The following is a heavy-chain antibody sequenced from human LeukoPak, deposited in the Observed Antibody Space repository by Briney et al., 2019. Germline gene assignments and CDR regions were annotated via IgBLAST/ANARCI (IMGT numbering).Heavy chain of an antibody. CDR3: VRASRIVPF. Sequence: GGSLRLSWAASGFTFSNYWMHWVRQAPGKGLVWVSHITEDGTSTTYADSVKGRFTISRDNAKKTVFLQMNSLRAEDTAVYYCVRASRIVPFWGQGTLVSVSS. J-gene: IGHJ4*02. V-gene: IGHV3-74*01. D-gene: IGHD1-26*01. CDR1: GFTFSNYW. CDR2: ITEDGTST.